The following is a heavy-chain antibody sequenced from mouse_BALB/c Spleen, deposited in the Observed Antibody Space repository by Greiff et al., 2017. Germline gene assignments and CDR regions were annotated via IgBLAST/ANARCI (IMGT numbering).Heavy chain of an antibody. CDR2: ISYSGST. CDR1: GYSITSDYA. D-gene: IGHD1-1*02. V-gene: IGHV3-2*02. Sequence: EVKLEESGPGLVKPSPSLSLTCTVTGYSITSDYAWNWIRQFPGNQMEWMGYISYSGSTSYNPSLKSRISITRDTSKNPFFLQLDSVTTEDTATYYWARDGRYFDYWGQGTTLTVSS. J-gene: IGHJ2*01. CDR3: ARDGRYFDY.